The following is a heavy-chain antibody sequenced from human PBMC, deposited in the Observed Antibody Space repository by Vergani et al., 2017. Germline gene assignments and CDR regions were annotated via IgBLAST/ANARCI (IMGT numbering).Heavy chain of an antibody. V-gene: IGHV3-23*01. CDR2: LTGGGGST. Sequence: EVQLLESGGSLKQPGGSVTLSCAASGFTFSTYAMHWVRQAPGKGLEWVSALTGGGGSTYYADSFKGRFIISRDNSRDTLSLQMNSLRPEDTATYCCVKDAGSYKNFFDSWGKGTLVTVSS. D-gene: IGHD1-26*01. J-gene: IGHJ4*02. CDR3: VKDAGSYKNFFDS. CDR1: GFTFSTYA.